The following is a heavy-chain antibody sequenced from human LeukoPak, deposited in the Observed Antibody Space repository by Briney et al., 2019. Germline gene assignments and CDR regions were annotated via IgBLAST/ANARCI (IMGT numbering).Heavy chain of an antibody. Sequence: SETLSLTCTVSGVSISSGDYYWSWIRQPPGKGLEWIGYIYYSGSTYYNPSLKSRVTISVDTSKNQFSLKLSSVTAADTAVYYCARDLPTTALDIWGQGTMVTVSS. D-gene: IGHD1-7*01. J-gene: IGHJ3*02. CDR1: GVSISSGDYY. CDR3: ARDLPTTALDI. V-gene: IGHV4-30-4*08. CDR2: IYYSGST.